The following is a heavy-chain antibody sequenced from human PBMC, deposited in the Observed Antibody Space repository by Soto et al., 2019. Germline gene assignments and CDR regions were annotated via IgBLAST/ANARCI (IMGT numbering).Heavy chain of an antibody. Sequence: GASVKVSCKASGYTFTSYDINWVRQATGQGLEWMGWMNPNSGNTGYAQKFQGRVTMTRNTSISTAYMEPSSLRSEDTAVYYCARGSTIFGVVIHFDYWGQGTLVTVSS. D-gene: IGHD3-3*01. CDR1: GYTFTSYD. CDR2: MNPNSGNT. V-gene: IGHV1-8*01. J-gene: IGHJ4*02. CDR3: ARGSTIFGVVIHFDY.